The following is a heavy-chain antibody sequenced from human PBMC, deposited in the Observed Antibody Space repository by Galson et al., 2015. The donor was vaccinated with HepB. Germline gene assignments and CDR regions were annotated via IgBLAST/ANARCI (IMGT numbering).Heavy chain of an antibody. D-gene: IGHD2-2*03. V-gene: IGHV3-74*01. CDR2: TNEDGSRT. CDR3: ARDGYCSSTSCYPDY. J-gene: IGHJ4*02. CDR1: GFTFRSYW. Sequence: SLRLSCAVSGFTFRSYWMRWVRQVPGKGLLWVSRTNEDGSRTACADSVRGRFTISRDNAKNTLYLQMNSLRDEDTAVYYCARDGYCSSTSCYPDYWGQGTLVTVSS.